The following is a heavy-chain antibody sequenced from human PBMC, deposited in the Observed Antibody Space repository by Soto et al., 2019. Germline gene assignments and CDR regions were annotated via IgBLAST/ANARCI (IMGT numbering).Heavy chain of an antibody. CDR2: ISYDGSNK. CDR1: GFTFSSYG. CDR3: AKDLYSSGWYLDY. V-gene: IGHV3-30*18. Sequence: QVQLVESGGGVVQPGRSLRLSCAASGFTFSSYGMHWVRQAPGKGLEWVAVISYDGSNKYYADSVKGRFTISRDNSKNTLYLQMNSLRAEDTAVYYCAKDLYSSGWYLDYWGQGTLVTVSS. J-gene: IGHJ4*02. D-gene: IGHD6-19*01.